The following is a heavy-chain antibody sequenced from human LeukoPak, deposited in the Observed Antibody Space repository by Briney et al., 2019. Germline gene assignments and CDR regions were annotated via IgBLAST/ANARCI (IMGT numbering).Heavy chain of an antibody. V-gene: IGHV3-7*01. CDR2: IKQDGSEK. Sequence: PGGSLRLSCAASGFTFSSYWMSWVRQAPGKGLEWVANIKQDGSEKYYVDSVKGRFTISRDNSKNTLYLQMNSLRAEDTAVYYCARESIAARSMTYWGQGTLVTVSS. CDR3: ARESIAARSMTY. J-gene: IGHJ4*02. CDR1: GFTFSSYW. D-gene: IGHD6-6*01.